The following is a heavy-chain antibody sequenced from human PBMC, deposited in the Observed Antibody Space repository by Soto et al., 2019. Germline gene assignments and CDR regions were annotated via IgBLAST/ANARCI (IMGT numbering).Heavy chain of an antibody. D-gene: IGHD1-26*01. CDR3: ARAEWSSRDYYYMDV. Sequence: GGSLRLSCAASGFTFSSYWMSWVRQAPGKGLEWVANIKQDGSEKYYVDSVKGRFTISRDNAKKSLYLQMNSLRAEDTAVYYCARAEWSSRDYYYMDVWGKGTTVTVSS. V-gene: IGHV3-7*01. J-gene: IGHJ6*03. CDR1: GFTFSSYW. CDR2: IKQDGSEK.